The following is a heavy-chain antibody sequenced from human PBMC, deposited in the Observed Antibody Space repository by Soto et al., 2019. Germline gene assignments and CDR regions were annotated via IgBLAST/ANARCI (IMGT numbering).Heavy chain of an antibody. V-gene: IGHV4-59*01. CDR2: LYYSGST. Sequence: PSETLSLTCTVSGGSISSYYWSWIRQPPGKGLEWIGYLYYSGSTNYNPSLKSRVTISVDTSKNQFSLKLSSVTAADTAVYYCARSSGYSGYFDYWGQGTLVTVS. D-gene: IGHD3-3*01. CDR1: GGSISSYY. J-gene: IGHJ4*02. CDR3: ARSSGYSGYFDY.